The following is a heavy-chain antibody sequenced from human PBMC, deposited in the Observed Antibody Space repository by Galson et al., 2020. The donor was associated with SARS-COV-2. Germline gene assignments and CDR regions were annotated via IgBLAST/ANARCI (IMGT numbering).Heavy chain of an antibody. CDR1: GGSISSGGYS. J-gene: IGHJ5*02. V-gene: IGHV4-30-4*07. CDR3: ARCLYYGWYSGRVDWFDP. Sequence: SETLSLTCAVSGGSISSGGYSWSWIRQTPGKGLEWIGYIYHSGNTYYNPSLKSRVTISVDTSKNQFSLKLSSVTAADTAVYYCARCLYYGWYSGRVDWFDPWGQGTLVTVSS. D-gene: IGHD4-17*01. CDR2: IYHSGNT.